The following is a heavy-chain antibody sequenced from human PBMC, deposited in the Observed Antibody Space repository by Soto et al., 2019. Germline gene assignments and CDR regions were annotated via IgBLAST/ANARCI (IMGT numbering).Heavy chain of an antibody. J-gene: IGHJ5*02. D-gene: IGHD3-3*01. CDR1: GYSISSGYY. V-gene: IGHV4-38-2*01. Sequence: SETLSLTCAVSGYSISSGYYWGWIRQPPGKGLEWIGSIYHSGSTYYNPSLKSRVTISVDTSKNRFSLKLSSVTAADTAVYYCASLNYDFWSGFRGRGYNWFDPWGQGTLVTVSS. CDR2: IYHSGST. CDR3: ASLNYDFWSGFRGRGYNWFDP.